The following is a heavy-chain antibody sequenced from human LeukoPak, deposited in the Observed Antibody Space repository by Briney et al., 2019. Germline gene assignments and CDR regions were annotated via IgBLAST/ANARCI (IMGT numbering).Heavy chain of an antibody. J-gene: IGHJ4*02. V-gene: IGHV3-30-3*01. Sequence: PGGSLRLSCAASGFTFSSYAMHWVRQAPGKGLEWVAVISYDGSNKYYADSVKGRFTISRDNSKNTLYLQMNSLRAEDTAVYYCARDFSSNYDFWSGYCDYWGQGTLVTVSS. CDR1: GFTFSSYA. D-gene: IGHD3-3*01. CDR3: ARDFSSNYDFWSGYCDY. CDR2: ISYDGSNK.